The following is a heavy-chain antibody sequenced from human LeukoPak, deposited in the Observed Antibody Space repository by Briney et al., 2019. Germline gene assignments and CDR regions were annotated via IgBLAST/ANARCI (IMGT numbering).Heavy chain of an antibody. CDR2: VSAYNGNT. J-gene: IGHJ4*02. V-gene: IGHV1-18*01. CDR3: ARVGGMGAAGTHFDY. Sequence: ASVKVSCKASGYTFTSYGISWVRQAPGRGLEWMGWVSAYNGNTNYAQKLQGRVTMTTDTSTSTAYMELRSLRSDDTAVYYCARVGGMGAAGTHFDYWGQGTLVTVSS. CDR1: GYTFTSYG. D-gene: IGHD6-13*01.